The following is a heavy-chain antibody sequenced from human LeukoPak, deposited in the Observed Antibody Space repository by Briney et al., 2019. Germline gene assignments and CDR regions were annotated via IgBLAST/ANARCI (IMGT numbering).Heavy chain of an antibody. J-gene: IGHJ6*03. V-gene: IGHV4-4*09. CDR1: GDSISSYF. CDR2: IYTSGST. D-gene: IGHD1-26*01. Sequence: SETLSLTCTVSGDSISSYFWSWIRQPPGEGLEWIGYIYTSGSTNYNPSLKSRVTISVDTSKNQFSLQLTSVTAADTAVYYCARLGRTGRYLSLYYYYYMDVWGKGTTVTVSS. CDR3: ARLGRTGRYLSLYYYYYMDV.